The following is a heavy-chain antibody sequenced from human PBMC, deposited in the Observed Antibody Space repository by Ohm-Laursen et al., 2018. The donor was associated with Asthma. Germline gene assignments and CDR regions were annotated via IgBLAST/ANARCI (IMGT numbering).Heavy chain of an antibody. D-gene: IGHD1-26*01. J-gene: IGHJ4*02. CDR1: GYTFTSYG. CDR2: ISAYNGNT. CDR3: ASQGAVGATREYYFDY. Sequence: GASVKVSCKSSGYTFTSYGISWVRQAPGQGLEWMGWISAYNGNTNYAQKFQGRVTITADESTSTAYMELSSLRSEDTAVYYCASQGAVGATREYYFDYWGQGTLVTVSS. V-gene: IGHV1-18*01.